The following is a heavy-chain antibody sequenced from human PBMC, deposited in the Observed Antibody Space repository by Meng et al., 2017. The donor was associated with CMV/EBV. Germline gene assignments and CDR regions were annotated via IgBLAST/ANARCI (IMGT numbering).Heavy chain of an antibody. D-gene: IGHD2-2*02. V-gene: IGHV1-69*05. CDR1: GGTFSSYA. J-gene: IGHJ5*02. Sequence: SVKVSCKASGGTFSSYAISWVRQAPGQGLEWMGGIILIFGTANYAQKFQGRVTITTDESTSTAYMELSSLRSEDTAVYYCARDCSSTSCYMEELNWFDPWGQGTLVTVSS. CDR3: ARDCSSTSCYMEELNWFDP. CDR2: IILIFGTA.